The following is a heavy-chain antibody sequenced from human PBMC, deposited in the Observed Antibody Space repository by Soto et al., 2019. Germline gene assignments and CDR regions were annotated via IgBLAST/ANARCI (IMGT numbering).Heavy chain of an antibody. Sequence: ESGGGVVQPGRSLRLSCAASGFTFSSYAMHWVRQAPGKGLEWVAVISYDGSNKYYADSVKGRFTISRDNSKNTLYLQMNSLRAEDTAVYYCARDSSFGAGSYFDYWGQGTLVTVSS. CDR2: ISYDGSNK. J-gene: IGHJ4*02. D-gene: IGHD6-19*01. CDR3: ARDSSFGAGSYFDY. CDR1: GFTFSSYA. V-gene: IGHV3-30-3*01.